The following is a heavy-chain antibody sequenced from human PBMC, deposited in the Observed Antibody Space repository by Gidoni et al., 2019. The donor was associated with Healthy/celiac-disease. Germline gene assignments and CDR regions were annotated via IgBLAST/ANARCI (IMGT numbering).Heavy chain of an antibody. Sequence: EVQLLASGGCLVQPGGSLILSCAASGFPFSSYSMNWVRQAPGKGLEWVSYISSSSSTIYYADSVKGRFTISRDNAKNSLYLQMNSLRAEDTAVYYCAREPAESWSSSWYVVDYWGQGTLVTVSS. CDR2: ISSSSSTI. J-gene: IGHJ4*02. V-gene: IGHV3-48*04. D-gene: IGHD6-13*01. CDR3: AREPAESWSSSWYVVDY. CDR1: GFPFSSYS.